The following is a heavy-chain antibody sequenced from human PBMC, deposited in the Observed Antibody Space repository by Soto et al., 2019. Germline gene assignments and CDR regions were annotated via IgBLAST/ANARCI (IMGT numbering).Heavy chain of an antibody. CDR3: ARDGYSGYGYY. CDR2: IYYSGGT. J-gene: IGHJ4*02. D-gene: IGHD5-12*01. V-gene: IGHV4-30-4*01. CDR1: GGSISSGGYY. Sequence: PSETLSLPCTVSGGSISSGGYYWSWIGQPPGKGLEWSGYIYYSGGTYYNPSLKSRVTISVDTSKNQFSLKLSSVTAADTAVDYCARDGYSGYGYYWGQGSLGSVAS.